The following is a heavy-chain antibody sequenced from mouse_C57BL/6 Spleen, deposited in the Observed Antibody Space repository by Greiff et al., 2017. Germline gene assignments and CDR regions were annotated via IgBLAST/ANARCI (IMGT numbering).Heavy chain of an antibody. D-gene: IGHD1-1*01. J-gene: IGHJ1*03. CDR2: IDPSDSYT. V-gene: IGHV1-50*01. Sequence: QVQLQQPGAELVKPGASVKLSCKASGYTFTSYWMQWVKQRPGQGLAWIGEIDPSDSYTNYNQQFKGKATLTVDTSSSTAYMQLSSLTSEDSAVYYCARRYYECWYVDVWGTGTTVTVSS. CDR1: GYTFTSYW. CDR3: ARRYYECWYVDV.